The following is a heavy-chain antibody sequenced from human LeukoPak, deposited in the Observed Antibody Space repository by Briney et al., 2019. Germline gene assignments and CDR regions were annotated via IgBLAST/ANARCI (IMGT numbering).Heavy chain of an antibody. D-gene: IGHD6-19*01. CDR2: IRQDGSQK. CDR3: ARGLRIAVAGNIDY. J-gene: IGHJ4*02. V-gene: IGHV3-7*04. Sequence: GGSLRLSCAASGFTFSSYWMSWVRQAPGKGLEWVATIRQDGSQKYYVDSEKGRFTISRDNAKNSLYLQMNSLRAEDTAVYYCARGLRIAVAGNIDYWGQGTLVTVSS. CDR1: GFTFSSYW.